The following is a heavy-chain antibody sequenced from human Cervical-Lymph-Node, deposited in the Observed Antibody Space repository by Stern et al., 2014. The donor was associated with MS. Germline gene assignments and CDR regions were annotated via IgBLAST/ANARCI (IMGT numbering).Heavy chain of an antibody. V-gene: IGHV1-69*06. D-gene: IGHD5-12*01. CDR3: ANRDMGYTYGRHDY. Sequence: QVQLGQSGAEVKKPGSSVKVSCKASGGTFNNNVISWVRQARGQGLEWMGGIIPMCGAANYARKFQGRVTITADKSTSTVHMVLTRLTYEDTAIYYCANRDMGYTYGRHDYWGQGTLVTVS. J-gene: IGHJ4*02. CDR2: IIPMCGAA. CDR1: GGTFNNNV.